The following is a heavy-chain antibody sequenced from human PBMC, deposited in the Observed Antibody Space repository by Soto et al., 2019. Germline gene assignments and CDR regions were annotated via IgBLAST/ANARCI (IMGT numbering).Heavy chain of an antibody. D-gene: IGHD4-17*01. Sequence: QVQLVQSGAEVKKPGASVNVSCKASGYTFTSYDINWVRQATGQGLEYLGWMNPNSGNTGYVQKFQGRVTMTRNTSIRTAYMELRSLRSEETAVYYCARCVKYGDDSRWFDPWGQGTLVTVSS. V-gene: IGHV1-8*01. J-gene: IGHJ5*02. CDR3: ARCVKYGDDSRWFDP. CDR1: GYTFTSYD. CDR2: MNPNSGNT.